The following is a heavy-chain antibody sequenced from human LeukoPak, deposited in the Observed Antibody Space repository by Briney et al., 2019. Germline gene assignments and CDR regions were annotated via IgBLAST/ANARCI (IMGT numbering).Heavy chain of an antibody. Sequence: PSETLSLTCAVYGGSFSGYYWSWIRQPPGKGLEWIGEINHSGSTNYNPSLKSRVTISVDTSKNQFSLELSSVTAADTAVYYCARGLRWQWLVLDYWGQGTLVTVSS. V-gene: IGHV4-34*01. CDR3: ARGLRWQWLVLDY. J-gene: IGHJ4*02. CDR2: INHSGST. D-gene: IGHD6-19*01. CDR1: GGSFSGYY.